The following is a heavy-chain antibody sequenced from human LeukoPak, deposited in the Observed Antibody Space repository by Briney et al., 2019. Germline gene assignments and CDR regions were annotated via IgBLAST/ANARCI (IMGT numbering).Heavy chain of an antibody. CDR3: AELGITMIGGV. CDR2: ISSSGSTI. D-gene: IGHD3-10*02. V-gene: IGHV3-48*03. Sequence: GGSLRLSCAASGFTFSSYEMNWVRQAPGNGLEGVSYISSSGSTIYYADSLKGRFTISRDNAKNSLYLQMNSLRAEDTAVYYCAELGITMIGGVWGKGTKVTMSS. CDR1: GFTFSSYE. J-gene: IGHJ6*04.